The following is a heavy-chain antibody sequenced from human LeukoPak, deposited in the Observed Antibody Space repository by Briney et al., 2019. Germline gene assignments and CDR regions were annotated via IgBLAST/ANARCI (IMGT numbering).Heavy chain of an antibody. V-gene: IGHV5-51*01. CDR1: GYSFTNYW. Sequence: GKSLKISCKGSGYSFTNYWIAWVRQMPGRVVKWMVMINPSDSDTRYSPSFQGQITISADKNISTAYLQWSSLKASDSAMYYCARAWNFDYWGQGTLVTVSS. CDR3: ARAWNFDY. CDR2: INPSDSDT. J-gene: IGHJ4*02. D-gene: IGHD1-1*01.